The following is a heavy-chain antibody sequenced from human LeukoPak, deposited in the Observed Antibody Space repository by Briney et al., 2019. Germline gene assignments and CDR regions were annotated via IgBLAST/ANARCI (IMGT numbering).Heavy chain of an antibody. J-gene: IGHJ1*01. V-gene: IGHV3-23*01. CDR2: ISGSGGST. Sequence: PGGSLRLSCAASGFTFSSYAMSWVRQAPGKGLEWVSAISGSGGSTYYADSVKGRFTISRDNAKNSLYLQMDSLRAEDTAVYYCARGGSIFQHWGQGTLVTVSS. D-gene: IGHD2/OR15-2a*01. CDR1: GFTFSSYA. CDR3: ARGGSIFQH.